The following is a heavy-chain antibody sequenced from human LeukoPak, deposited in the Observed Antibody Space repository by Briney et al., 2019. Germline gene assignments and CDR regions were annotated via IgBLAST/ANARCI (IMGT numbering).Heavy chain of an antibody. CDR1: GFTFSSYW. V-gene: IGHV3-74*01. D-gene: IGHD5-18*01. J-gene: IGHJ4*02. CDR3: AKDKYSYGYGAFDY. CDR2: INSDGSST. Sequence: GGSLRLSCAASGFTFSSYWMHWVRQAPGKGLVWVSRINSDGSSTSYADSVKGRFTISRDNAKNTLYLQMNSLRAEDMALYYCAKDKYSYGYGAFDYWGQGTLVTVSS.